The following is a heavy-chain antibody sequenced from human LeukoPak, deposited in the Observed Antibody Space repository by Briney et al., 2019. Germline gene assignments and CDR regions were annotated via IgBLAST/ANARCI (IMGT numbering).Heavy chain of an antibody. V-gene: IGHV3-48*02. CDR2: ISSSGKTT. Sequence: GGSLRLSCVASGITFSNYAVSWVRQAPGKGLEWVSYISSSGKTTYYVDSVKGRFTISRDNAKNSLYLQMNSLRDEDTAVYYCARGRPTDYWGQGTLVTVSS. J-gene: IGHJ4*02. CDR1: GITFSNYA. CDR3: ARGRPTDY.